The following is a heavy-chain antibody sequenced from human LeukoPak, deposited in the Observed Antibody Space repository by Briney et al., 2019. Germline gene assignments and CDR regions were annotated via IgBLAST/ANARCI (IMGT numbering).Heavy chain of an antibody. CDR2: INWNGGST. V-gene: IGHV3-20*04. Sequence: GGSLRLSCAASGFTFDEYGMNWVRQAPGKGLEWVSNINWNGGSTGYADSVKGRFTISRDNAKNSLYLQMNSLRAEDTALYYCARGGGYNFGCFDLWGRGTLVTVSS. CDR3: ARGGGYNFGCFDL. D-gene: IGHD5-24*01. CDR1: GFTFDEYG. J-gene: IGHJ2*01.